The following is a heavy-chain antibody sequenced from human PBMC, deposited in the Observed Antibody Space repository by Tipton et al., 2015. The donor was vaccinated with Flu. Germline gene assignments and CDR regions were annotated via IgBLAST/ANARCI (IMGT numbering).Heavy chain of an antibody. CDR2: IYTSGST. D-gene: IGHD6-13*01. V-gene: IGHV4-4*07. Sequence: TLSLTCTVSGGSISSYYWSWIRQPAGKGLEWIGRIYTSGSTNYNPSLKSRVTMSADTSKNQFSLKLSSVTAADTAVYYCARSARIAAGYWYFDLWGRGTLVTVSS. CDR3: ARSARIAAGYWYFDL. J-gene: IGHJ2*01. CDR1: GGSISSYY.